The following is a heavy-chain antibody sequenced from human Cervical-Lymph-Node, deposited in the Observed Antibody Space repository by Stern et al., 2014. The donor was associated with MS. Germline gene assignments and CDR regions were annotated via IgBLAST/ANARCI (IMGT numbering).Heavy chain of an antibody. D-gene: IGHD1-26*01. CDR2: ISYDGNYK. CDR3: ARRGADHDACDI. Sequence: QVQLVESGGGVVQPGRSLRLSCAASGFTFSDYAFHWVRQAPGKGLEWGTIISYDGNYKYYADSVKGRFTISRDNSKNTLYLQMHSLRSDDTAVYYCARRGADHDACDIWGQGTMVTVSS. V-gene: IGHV3-30*04. CDR1: GFTFSDYA. J-gene: IGHJ3*02.